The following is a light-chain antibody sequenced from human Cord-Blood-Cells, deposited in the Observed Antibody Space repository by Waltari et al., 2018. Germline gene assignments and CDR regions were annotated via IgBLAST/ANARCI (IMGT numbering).Light chain of an antibody. CDR2: GAS. CDR3: QQYNNSPLT. J-gene: IGKJ4*01. Sequence: IVMTPSPATLSVSPGERAPLSCRASQSVSSNVAWYQPKPGQAPRLLIYGASTRATGIPARFSGSGSGTEFTLTISSLQSEDFAVYYCQQYNNSPLTFGGGTKVEIK. V-gene: IGKV3-15*01. CDR1: QSVSSN.